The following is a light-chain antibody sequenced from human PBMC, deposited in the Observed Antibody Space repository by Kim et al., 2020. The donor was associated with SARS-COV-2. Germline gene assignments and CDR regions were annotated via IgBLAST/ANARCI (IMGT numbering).Light chain of an antibody. CDR3: QQYGGSPLFT. J-gene: IGKJ2*01. Sequence: SSGERATRSYRASRSVNSKYLAWYQQIPGQPPRLLIYGTSTRATGTPDRFSGSGSGTDFTLTISRLEPEDFALYYCQQYGGSPLFTFGQGTKLEI. V-gene: IGKV3-20*01. CDR2: GTS. CDR1: RSVNSKY.